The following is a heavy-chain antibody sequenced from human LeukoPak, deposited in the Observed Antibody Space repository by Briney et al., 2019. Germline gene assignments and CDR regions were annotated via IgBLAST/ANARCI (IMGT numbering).Heavy chain of an antibody. D-gene: IGHD2-21*01. CDR2: IYYSGST. V-gene: IGHV4-59*01. CDR1: GGSISSYY. Sequence: SETLSLTCTVSGGSISSYYWSWIRQPPGKGLEWIGYIYYSGSTNYNPSLKSRVTISVDTSKNQFSLKLSSVTAADTAVYYCARTPYCGGDSYYYFDYWGQGTLVTVSS. CDR3: ARTPYCGGDSYYYFDY. J-gene: IGHJ4*02.